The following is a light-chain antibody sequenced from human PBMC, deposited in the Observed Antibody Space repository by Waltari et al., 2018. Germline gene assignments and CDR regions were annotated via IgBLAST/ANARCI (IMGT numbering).Light chain of an antibody. CDR2: EVS. CDR3: SSYTSSNTYYV. V-gene: IGLV2-14*01. J-gene: IGLJ1*01. Sequence: QSALTQPASVSGSPGQSITISCTGTSSDVGGFNYVSWYQHNPGNAPKLMIYEVSNRPSGVSTRCSGSKSGNTASLTISGLQAEDEADYHCSSYTSSNTYYVFGTGTKVTVL. CDR1: SSDVGGFNY.